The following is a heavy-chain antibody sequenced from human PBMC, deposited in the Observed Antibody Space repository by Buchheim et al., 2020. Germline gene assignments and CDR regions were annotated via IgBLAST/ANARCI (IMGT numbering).Heavy chain of an antibody. CDR2: ISGSGGST. D-gene: IGHD5-18*01. CDR3: AKYLHRGYSYGIDPGEANYYYYMDV. J-gene: IGHJ6*03. V-gene: IGHV3-23*01. Sequence: EVQLLESGGGLVQPGGSLRLSCAASGFTFSSYAMSWVRQAPGKGLEWVSVISGSGGSTYYADSVRGRFTISRDNSKNTLYLQMNSLRAEDTAVYYCAKYLHRGYSYGIDPGEANYYYYMDVWGKGTT. CDR1: GFTFSSYA.